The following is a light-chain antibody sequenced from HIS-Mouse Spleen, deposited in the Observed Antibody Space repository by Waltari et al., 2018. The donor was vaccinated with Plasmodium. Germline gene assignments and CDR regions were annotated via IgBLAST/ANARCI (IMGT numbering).Light chain of an antibody. J-gene: IGKJ3*01. Sequence: AIRMTQSPSSFSASTGDRVTITCRASQGISSYLAWYQQKPGKAPKLLIYAASTLQSGVTSRFSGSGSGTYFTLTISCLQSEDFATYYCQQYYSYPFTFGPWTKVDIK. CDR2: AAS. V-gene: IGKV1-8*01. CDR1: QGISSY. CDR3: QQYYSYPFT.